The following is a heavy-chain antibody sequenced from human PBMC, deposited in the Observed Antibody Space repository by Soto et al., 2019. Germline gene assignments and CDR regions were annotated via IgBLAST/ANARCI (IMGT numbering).Heavy chain of an antibody. Sequence: GGSLRLSCVASGITFGSRAMSWVRQAPGKGLEWVAHIWYDGSNTYYADSVKGRFTISRDNSRNTVYLQMNSLRAEDTAVYHCVRDLLGSGGHFDYWGQGTPVTVSS. CDR3: VRDLLGSGGHFDY. CDR1: GITFGSRA. V-gene: IGHV3-33*08. CDR2: IWYDGSNT. J-gene: IGHJ4*02. D-gene: IGHD7-27*01.